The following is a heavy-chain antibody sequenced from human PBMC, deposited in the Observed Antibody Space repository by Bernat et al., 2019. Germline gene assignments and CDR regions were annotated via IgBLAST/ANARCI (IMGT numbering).Heavy chain of an antibody. CDR2: ISSSGSYI. CDR3: ARGWDYDFWSGYYNDY. J-gene: IGHJ4*02. D-gene: IGHD3-3*01. Sequence: EVQLVESGGGLVKPGGSLRLSCAASGFTFSNYSMNWVRQAPGKGLEWVSSISSSGSYIYYADSLKGRFTISRDNAKNSLYLQMNSLRAEDTAVYYCARGWDYDFWSGYYNDYWGQGTLVTVSS. V-gene: IGHV3-21*01. CDR1: GFTFSNYS.